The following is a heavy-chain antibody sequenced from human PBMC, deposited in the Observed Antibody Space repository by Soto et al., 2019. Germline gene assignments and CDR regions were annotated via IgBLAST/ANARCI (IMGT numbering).Heavy chain of an antibody. CDR3: AKGVNYGDYAQLTFDP. CDR2: ISGSGGST. Sequence: PGGSLRLSCAASGFTFSSYAMSWVRQAPGKGLEWVSAISGSGGSTYYADSVKGRFTISRDNSKNTLYLQMNSLRAEDTAVYYCAKGVNYGDYAQLTFDPWGQGTLVTVSS. D-gene: IGHD4-17*01. J-gene: IGHJ5*02. V-gene: IGHV3-23*01. CDR1: GFTFSSYA.